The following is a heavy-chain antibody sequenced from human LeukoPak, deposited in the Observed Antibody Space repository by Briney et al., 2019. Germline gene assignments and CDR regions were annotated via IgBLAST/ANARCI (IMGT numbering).Heavy chain of an antibody. CDR1: GGTFSSYA. D-gene: IGHD3-22*01. CDR2: IIPILGIA. Sequence: SVTVSCKASGGTFSSYAINWVRQAPGQGLEWMGRIIPILGIANYAQKFQGRVTITADKSTSTAYMELSSLRSEDTAVYYCAHYYDSSAWAYWGQGTVVTVSS. CDR3: AHYYDSSAWAY. V-gene: IGHV1-69*04. J-gene: IGHJ4*02.